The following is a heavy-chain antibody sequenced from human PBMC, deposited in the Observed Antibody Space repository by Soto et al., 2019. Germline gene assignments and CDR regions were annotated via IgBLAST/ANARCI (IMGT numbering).Heavy chain of an antibody. V-gene: IGHV1-3*01. CDR3: ARVGVVAAIFLYYMDV. Sequence: GASVNVSCKVSGYTFTSYAMHWVRQAPGQRLEWMGWINAGNGNTKYSQKFQGRVTITRDTSASTAYMELSSLRSEDTAVYYCARVGVVAAIFLYYMDVWGKGTTVTVSS. CDR2: INAGNGNT. J-gene: IGHJ6*03. CDR1: GYTFTSYA. D-gene: IGHD2-15*01.